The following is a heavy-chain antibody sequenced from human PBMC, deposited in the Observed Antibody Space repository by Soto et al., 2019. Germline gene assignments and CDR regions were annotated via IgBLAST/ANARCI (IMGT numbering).Heavy chain of an antibody. CDR2: IIPIFGTA. CDR3: AREGYYDSSGYYGDLDY. V-gene: IGHV1-69*01. CDR1: GGTFSSYA. Sequence: QVQLVQSGAEVKKPGSSVKVSCKASGGTFSSYAISWVRQAPGQGLEWMGGIIPIFGTANYAQKFQGRVTNTADESTSTAYMELSSLRSEDTAVYYCAREGYYDSSGYYGDLDYWGQGTLVTVSS. D-gene: IGHD3-22*01. J-gene: IGHJ4*02.